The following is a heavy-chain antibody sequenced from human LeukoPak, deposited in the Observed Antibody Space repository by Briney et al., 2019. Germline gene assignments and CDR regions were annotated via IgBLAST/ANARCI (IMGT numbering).Heavy chain of an antibody. CDR3: ARVGVGGPYYYMDV. CDR1: GGSISSSSYY. CDR2: IYHSGST. V-gene: IGHV4-39*01. Sequence: PSETLSLTCTVSGGSISSSSYYWGWIRQAPGKGLEWIGRIYHSGSTHYNPSLKGRVTISVDTSKNQFSLNLSSVAAADTAVYYCARVGVGGPYYYMDVWGKGTTVTVSS. D-gene: IGHD1-26*01. J-gene: IGHJ6*03.